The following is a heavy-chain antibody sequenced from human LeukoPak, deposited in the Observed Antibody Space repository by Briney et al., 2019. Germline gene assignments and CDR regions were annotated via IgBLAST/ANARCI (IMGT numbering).Heavy chain of an antibody. J-gene: IGHJ5*02. CDR2: ITPVIGSV. CDR1: GGTFNSHI. V-gene: IGHV1-69*08. CDR3: TRVNLRGSQYNWFDP. Sequence: SVRVSCKTSGGTFNSHIFGWVRQAPGQGLEWMGRITPVIGSVKYAQKFQGRMSIFADGSTTTAYMELNSLTSEDTAVYFCTRVNLRGSQYNWFDPWGQGTLVTVSS. D-gene: IGHD1-26*01.